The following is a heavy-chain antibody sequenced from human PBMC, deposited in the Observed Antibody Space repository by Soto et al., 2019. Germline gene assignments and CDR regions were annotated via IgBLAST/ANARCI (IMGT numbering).Heavy chain of an antibody. CDR1: GYTFTSYA. CDR2: INAGNGNT. V-gene: IGHV1-3*01. CDR3: ARLIPGTSRYYFDF. Sequence: GSVKVSCKASGYTFTSYAMHWVRQAPGQRLEWMGWINAGNGNTKYSQNFQGRVTITRDTSASTAYMDLSSLRAEDTAVYYCARLIPGTSRYYFDFWGQGTLVTVSS. J-gene: IGHJ4*02. D-gene: IGHD1-7*01.